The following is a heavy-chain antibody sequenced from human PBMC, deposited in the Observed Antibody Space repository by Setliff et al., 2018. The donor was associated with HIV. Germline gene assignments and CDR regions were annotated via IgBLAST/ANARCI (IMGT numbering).Heavy chain of an antibody. CDR2: INLIRTT. V-gene: IGHV4-34*01. CDR1: GGSFSGYY. J-gene: IGHJ6*03. CDR3: ARGRHCNGGACYPHYYYYYHYMDV. D-gene: IGHD2-15*01. Sequence: PSETLSLTCAVYGGSFSGYYWNWIRQPPGKGLEWIGEINLIRTTDYNPSLKSRATISLDTSKNQFSLKVSSVTAADTAVYYCARGRHCNGGACYPHYYYYYHYMDVWAKGTTVTVSS.